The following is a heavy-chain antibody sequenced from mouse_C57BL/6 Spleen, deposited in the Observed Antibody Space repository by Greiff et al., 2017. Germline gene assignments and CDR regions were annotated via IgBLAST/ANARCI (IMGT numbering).Heavy chain of an antibody. Sequence: QVQLKQSGAELVRPGASVTLSCKASGYTFTDYELHWVKQTPVHGLEWIGAIDPETGGTAYNQKFKGKAILTADKSSSTAYMELRSLTSEDSAVYYCTRKDYWGQGTTLTVSS. V-gene: IGHV1-15*01. CDR2: IDPETGGT. CDR3: TRKDY. CDR1: GYTFTDYE. J-gene: IGHJ2*01.